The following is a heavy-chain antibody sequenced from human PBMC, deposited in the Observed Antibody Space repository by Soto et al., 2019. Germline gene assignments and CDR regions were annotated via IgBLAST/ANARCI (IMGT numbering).Heavy chain of an antibody. D-gene: IGHD3-10*01. CDR2: IIPIFGTA. CDR1: GGTFSSYA. V-gene: IGHV1-69*06. Sequence: ASVKVSCKASGGTFSSYAISWVRQAPGQGLEWMGGIIPIFGTANYAQKFQGRVTITADKSTSTAYMELSSLRSEDTAVYYCARALSRWLIGSGHAFDIWGQGTMVTVSS. J-gene: IGHJ3*02. CDR3: ARALSRWLIGSGHAFDI.